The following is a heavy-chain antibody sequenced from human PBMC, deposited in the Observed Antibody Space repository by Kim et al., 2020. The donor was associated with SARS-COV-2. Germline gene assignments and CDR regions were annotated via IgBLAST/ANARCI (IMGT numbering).Heavy chain of an antibody. D-gene: IGHD3-22*01. V-gene: IGHV4-31*03. J-gene: IGHJ4*02. Sequence: SETLSLTCTVSGGSISSGGYYWSWIRQHPGKGLEWIGYIYYSGSTYYNPSLKSRVTISVDTSKNQFSLKLSSVTAADTAVYYCAREYSSGYPLFDYWGQGTLVTVSS. CDR1: GGSISSGGYY. CDR2: IYYSGST. CDR3: AREYSSGYPLFDY.